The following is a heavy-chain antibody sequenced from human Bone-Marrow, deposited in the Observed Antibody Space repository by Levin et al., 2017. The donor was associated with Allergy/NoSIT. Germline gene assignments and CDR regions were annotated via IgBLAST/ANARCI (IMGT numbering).Heavy chain of an antibody. J-gene: IGHJ3*02. Sequence: GGSLRLSCAASGFTFSSYGMHWVRQAPGKGLEWVAVISYDGSNKYYADSVKGRFTISRDNSKNTLYLQMNSLRAEDTAVYYCAKIYYGSGSYYNPGNAFDIWGQGTMVTVSS. CDR1: GFTFSSYG. D-gene: IGHD3-10*01. CDR2: ISYDGSNK. CDR3: AKIYYGSGSYYNPGNAFDI. V-gene: IGHV3-30*18.